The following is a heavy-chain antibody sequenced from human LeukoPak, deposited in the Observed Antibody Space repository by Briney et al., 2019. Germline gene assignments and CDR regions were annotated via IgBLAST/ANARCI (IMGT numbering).Heavy chain of an antibody. J-gene: IGHJ4*02. CDR1: GFTFSSYG. V-gene: IGHV3-33*01. Sequence: GGSLRLSCAASGFTFSSYGMHWVRQAPGKGLEWVAVIWYDGSNKYYADSVKGRFTISRDNSENTLYLQMNSLRAEDTAVYYCARDFNKAMVRGVIKEWGQGTLVTVSS. D-gene: IGHD3-10*01. CDR2: IWYDGSNK. CDR3: ARDFNKAMVRGVIKE.